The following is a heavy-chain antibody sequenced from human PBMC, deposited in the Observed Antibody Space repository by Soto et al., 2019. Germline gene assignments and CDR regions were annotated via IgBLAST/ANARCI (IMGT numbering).Heavy chain of an antibody. Sequence: QVHLVQSGAEVKKPGASVRVSCKASGYSFTGNSMHWVRQAPGQGLEWLGWINPNNGGTNYAQKFQGWVTMTRDTSVSTAYMDLNRLKSDDTAVYYCVIQLGGVVYWGQGTLVTVSS. CDR3: VIQLGGVVY. CDR1: GYSFTGNS. CDR2: INPNNGGT. D-gene: IGHD1-1*01. V-gene: IGHV1-2*04. J-gene: IGHJ4*02.